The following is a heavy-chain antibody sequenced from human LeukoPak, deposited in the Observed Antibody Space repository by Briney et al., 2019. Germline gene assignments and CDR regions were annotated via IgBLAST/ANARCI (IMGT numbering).Heavy chain of an antibody. CDR3: ARGWEQCLIPFDY. Sequence: PSPTLSLACTVSGGSISSYYASWIRQPPGKGLEWIGYIYYSGSTYYNPSLKSRVTISVDTSKNQFSLQLSSVTAADTAVYYCARGWEQCLIPFDYWGQGTLVTVSS. D-gene: IGHD5/OR15-5a*01. CDR2: IYYSGST. CDR1: GGSISSYY. J-gene: IGHJ4*02. V-gene: IGHV4-59*01.